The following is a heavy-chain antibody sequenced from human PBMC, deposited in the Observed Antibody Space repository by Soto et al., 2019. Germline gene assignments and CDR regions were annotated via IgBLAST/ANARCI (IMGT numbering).Heavy chain of an antibody. J-gene: IGHJ6*02. V-gene: IGHV3-30*18. CDR2: ISSDGSNK. D-gene: IGHD5-12*01. Sequence: QVQLVESGGGVVQPGRSLRLSCAASGFTFSSYGMHWVRQAPGKGLEWVAVISSDGSNKYYADSVKGRFTISRDNSKNTLYLQMNSLRAEDTAVYYCAKDRAGYNDYYYYGMDVWGQGTTVTVSS. CDR3: AKDRAGYNDYYYYGMDV. CDR1: GFTFSSYG.